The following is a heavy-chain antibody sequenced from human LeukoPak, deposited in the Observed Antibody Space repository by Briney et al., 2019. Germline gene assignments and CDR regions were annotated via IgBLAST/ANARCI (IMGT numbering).Heavy chain of an antibody. Sequence: GGSLRLSCAASGFTFSSYAMSWVRQAPGKGLEWVSAISGSGGSTYYADSVKGRFTISRDNSKNTLYLQMNSLRAEDTAVYYCARDNGDQLPYYYGMDVWGQGTTVTVSS. CDR3: ARDNGDQLPYYYGMDV. CDR1: GFTFSSYA. CDR2: ISGSGGST. V-gene: IGHV3-23*01. D-gene: IGHD2-2*01. J-gene: IGHJ6*02.